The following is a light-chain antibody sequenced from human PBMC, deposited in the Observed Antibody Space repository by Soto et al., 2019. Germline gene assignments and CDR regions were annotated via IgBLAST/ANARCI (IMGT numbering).Light chain of an antibody. CDR3: QQYGGSPPYT. CDR1: QSIYISF. CDR2: GAS. V-gene: IGKV3-20*01. Sequence: DIVLTQSPGTLSLSPGERATLSCRASQSIYISFLAWYQQKPGQAPRLLIYGASSRATGIPDRFSGSGSGTDLTLTISRLEPEDSAVYYCQQYGGSPPYTFGQGTKLEIK. J-gene: IGKJ2*01.